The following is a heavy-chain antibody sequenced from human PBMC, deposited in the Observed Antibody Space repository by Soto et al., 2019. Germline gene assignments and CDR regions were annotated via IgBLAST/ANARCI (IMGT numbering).Heavy chain of an antibody. CDR3: GRGGRGDMITFGGVIGDAFDK. Sequence: QVQLVQSGAEVKKPGASVKVSCKASGYTFSGYYIHWVRQAPGHGPEWMGWINPYSGATNYAQTCQGRVTITRDTSIRTAYLELRRLRSDDTAVYYCGRGGRGDMITFGGVIGDAFDKWGRGTMVTDSS. CDR1: GYTFSGYY. D-gene: IGHD3-16*02. V-gene: IGHV1-2*02. CDR2: INPYSGAT. J-gene: IGHJ3*02.